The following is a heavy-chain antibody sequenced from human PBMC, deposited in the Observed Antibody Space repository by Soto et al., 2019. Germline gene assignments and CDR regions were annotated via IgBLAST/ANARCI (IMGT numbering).Heavy chain of an antibody. CDR3: AKGRVVAGSWYFDI. CDR2: IIGSGTRS. J-gene: IGHJ2*01. Sequence: EVQLLESGGDLAQPGGSLRLSCAASGFTFSANGMNWVRQAPGKGLEWVSGIIGSGTRSYYADSVKGRFTISRDNSKNTVDLQMASLRAEDPGVYYCAKGRVVAGSWYFDIWGRGTPVSVSS. V-gene: IGHV3-23*01. CDR1: GFTFSANG. D-gene: IGHD6-19*01.